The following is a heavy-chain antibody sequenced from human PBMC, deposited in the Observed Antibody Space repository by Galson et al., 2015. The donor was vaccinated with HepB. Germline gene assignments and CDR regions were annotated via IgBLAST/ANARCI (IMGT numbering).Heavy chain of an antibody. CDR3: AKPAHGG. CDR2: ICGGGFTI. V-gene: IGHV3-23*01. J-gene: IGHJ4*02. Sequence: SLRLSCAASGFTFNNFALSWVRQAPGKGLECVPTICGGGFTIYYADSVKGRFTISRDSSKSTLYLQMNNLGVEDTAVYCCAKPAHGGWGQGTLVTVSS. CDR1: GFTFNNFA. D-gene: IGHD2-15*01.